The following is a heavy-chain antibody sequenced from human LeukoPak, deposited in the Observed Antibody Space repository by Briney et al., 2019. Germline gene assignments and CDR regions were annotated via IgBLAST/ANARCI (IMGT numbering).Heavy chain of an antibody. CDR1: GFTFSSYA. Sequence: PGGSLRLSCAASGFTFSSYAMSWVRQAPGKGLEWVSAISGSGGVTYYADSVKGRFTISRDTSKNTLYLQMNSLRAEDTAVYYCAKSQEDDSSGYYYSNFDYWGQGTPVTVSS. CDR2: ISGSGGVT. CDR3: AKSQEDDSSGYYYSNFDY. V-gene: IGHV3-23*01. J-gene: IGHJ4*02. D-gene: IGHD3-22*01.